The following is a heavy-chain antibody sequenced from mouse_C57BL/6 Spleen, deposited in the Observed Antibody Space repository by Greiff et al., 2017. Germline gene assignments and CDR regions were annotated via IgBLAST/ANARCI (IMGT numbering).Heavy chain of an antibody. V-gene: IGHV1-69*01. CDR1: GYTFTSYW. J-gene: IGHJ4*01. Sequence: QVQLQQPGAELVMPGASVKLSCKASGYTFTSYWMHWVKQRPGQGLEWIGEIDPSDSYTNYNQKFKGKSTLTVDKSSSTAYMQLSSLTSEDSAVYSCARTPITTVVACPSRAMDYWGQGTSVTVSS. D-gene: IGHD1-1*01. CDR3: ARTPITTVVACPSRAMDY. CDR2: IDPSDSYT.